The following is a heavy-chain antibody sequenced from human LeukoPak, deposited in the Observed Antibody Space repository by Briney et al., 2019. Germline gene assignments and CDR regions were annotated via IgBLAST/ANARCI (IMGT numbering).Heavy chain of an antibody. J-gene: IGHJ1*01. CDR3: ARSPIFKRELRAGFEYFQH. CDR1: GGTFSSYA. CDR2: IIPIFGTA. V-gene: IGHV1-69*05. D-gene: IGHD1-7*01. Sequence: SVKVSCKASGGTFSSYAISWVRQAPGQGLEWMGGIIPIFGTANYAQKFQGRVTITTDESTSTAYMELSSLRSEDTAVYYCARSPIFKRELRAGFEYFQHWGQGTLVTVSS.